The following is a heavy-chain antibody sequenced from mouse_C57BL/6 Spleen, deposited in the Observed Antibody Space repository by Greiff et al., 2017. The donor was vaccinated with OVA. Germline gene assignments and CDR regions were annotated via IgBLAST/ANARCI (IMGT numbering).Heavy chain of an antibody. Sequence: EVKLMESGGGLVKPRGSLKLSCAASGFTFSDYGMHWVRQAPEKGLEWVAYISSGSSTIYYADTVKGRFTISRDNAKNTLFLQMTSLRSEDTAMYYCATSFHYYGSSYAMDYWGQGTSVTVSS. J-gene: IGHJ4*01. V-gene: IGHV5-17*01. CDR2: ISSGSSTI. CDR1: GFTFSDYG. CDR3: ATSFHYYGSSYAMDY. D-gene: IGHD1-1*01.